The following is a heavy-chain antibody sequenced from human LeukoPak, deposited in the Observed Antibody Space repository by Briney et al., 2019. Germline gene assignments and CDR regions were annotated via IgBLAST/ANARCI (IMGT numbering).Heavy chain of an antibody. CDR3: ARANENYFDY. CDR2: IIPNNGGT. J-gene: IGHJ4*02. D-gene: IGHD1-1*01. V-gene: IGHV1-2*02. Sequence: HXXXQAPGQGLXWMGWIIPNNGGTNYAQKFQGRVTMTRDTSISTAFMELSRLRSDDTAIYYCARANENYFDYWGQGTLVTVSS.